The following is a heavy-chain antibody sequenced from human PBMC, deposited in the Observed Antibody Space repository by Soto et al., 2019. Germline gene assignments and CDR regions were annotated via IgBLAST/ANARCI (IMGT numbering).Heavy chain of an antibody. CDR2: IYHSGST. J-gene: IGHJ4*02. V-gene: IGHV4-30-2*01. CDR3: ARAGPQGYFDY. CDR1: GGSISSGGYS. Sequence: SETLSLTCAVSGGSISSGGYSWSWIRQPPGKGLEWIGYIYHSGSTYYNPSLKSRVTISVDRSKNQFSLKLSSVTAADTAVYYCARAGPQGYFDYWGQGTRVTVS.